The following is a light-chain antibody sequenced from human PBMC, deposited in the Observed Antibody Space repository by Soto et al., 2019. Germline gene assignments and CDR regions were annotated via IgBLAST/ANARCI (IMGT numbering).Light chain of an antibody. CDR2: EVS. CDR3: NSYTSSSTLYV. V-gene: IGLV2-14*01. CDR1: SSDIGGYNY. J-gene: IGLJ1*01. Sequence: QSALTQPASVSGSPGQSITISCTGTSSDIGGYNYVSWYQQHPGKAPKLMLYEVSNRLSGVSNRFSGFKSGNTASLTITGLQAEDEADYYCNSYTSSSTLYVFGTGTKLTVL.